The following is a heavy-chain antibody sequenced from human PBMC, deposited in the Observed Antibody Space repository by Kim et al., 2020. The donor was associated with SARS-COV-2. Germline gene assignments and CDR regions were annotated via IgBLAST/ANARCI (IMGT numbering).Heavy chain of an antibody. D-gene: IGHD1-1*01. V-gene: IGHV1-18*01. CDR2: VSNYNDGP. J-gene: IGHJ4*02. CDR3: ARDQGIKELDSFDS. Sequence: ASVKVSCKASGHTFTNYGISWVRQAPGQGLEWMGWVSNYNDGPNYAQKFQGRVTMIMDTSTDTAYMELRSLRSDDTAMYYCARDQGIKELDSFDSWGQGTLVIVSS. CDR1: GHTFTNYG.